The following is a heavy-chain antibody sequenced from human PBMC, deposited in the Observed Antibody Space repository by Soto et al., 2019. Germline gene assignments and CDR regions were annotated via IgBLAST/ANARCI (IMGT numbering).Heavy chain of an antibody. CDR1: GGTFSSYA. J-gene: IGHJ3*02. V-gene: IGHV1-69*01. CDR2: IIPIFGTT. CDR3: AGSYKYGSGTFDAFDI. Sequence: QVQLVQSGTEVKKPGSSVKVSCKASGGTFSSYAISWVRQAPGQGLEWMGGIIPIFGTTNYAQRFQGRVSITADESTSTTYMELSSLRSEDTAVYYCAGSYKYGSGTFDAFDIWGQWTLVTVSS. D-gene: IGHD3-10*01.